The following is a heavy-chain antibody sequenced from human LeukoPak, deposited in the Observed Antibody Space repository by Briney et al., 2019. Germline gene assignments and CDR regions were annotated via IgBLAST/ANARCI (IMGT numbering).Heavy chain of an antibody. D-gene: IGHD3-3*01. CDR1: GGSISSYY. Sequence: SETLSLTCTVSGGSISSYYWSWIRQPAGKGLEWTGRIYTSGSTNYNPSLKSRVTMSVDTSKNQFSLKLSSVTAADTAVYYCARDITIFGVAPQNWFDPWGQGTLVTVSS. CDR3: ARDITIFGVAPQNWFDP. CDR2: IYTSGST. J-gene: IGHJ5*02. V-gene: IGHV4-4*07.